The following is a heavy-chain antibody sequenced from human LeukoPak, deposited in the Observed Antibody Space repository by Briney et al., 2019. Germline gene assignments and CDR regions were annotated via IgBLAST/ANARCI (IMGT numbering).Heavy chain of an antibody. CDR2: IYHSGST. J-gene: IGHJ4*02. V-gene: IGHV4-4*02. D-gene: IGHD6-6*01. Sequence: SETLSLTCTVSGGSISSSNWWSWVRQPPGKGLEWIGEIYHSGSTNYNPSLKSRVTVSVDTSKNQFSLNLSSVTAADTAVYYCARDLGIAARPDYWGQGTLVTVSS. CDR3: ARDLGIAARPDY. CDR1: GGSISSSNW.